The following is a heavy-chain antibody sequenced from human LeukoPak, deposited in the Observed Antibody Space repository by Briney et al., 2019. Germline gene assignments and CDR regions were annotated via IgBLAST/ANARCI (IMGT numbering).Heavy chain of an antibody. CDR3: ARDAFLYCSSTSCRPHNWFDP. CDR1: GYSISSGYY. V-gene: IGHV4-38-2*02. D-gene: IGHD2-2*01. J-gene: IGHJ5*02. CDR2: IYHSGST. Sequence: KASETLSLTCTVSGYSISSGYYWGWIRQPPGKGLEWIGRIYHSGSTYYNPSLKSRVTISVDTSKNQFSLKLSSVTAADTAVYYCARDAFLYCSSTSCRPHNWFDPWGQGTLVTVSS.